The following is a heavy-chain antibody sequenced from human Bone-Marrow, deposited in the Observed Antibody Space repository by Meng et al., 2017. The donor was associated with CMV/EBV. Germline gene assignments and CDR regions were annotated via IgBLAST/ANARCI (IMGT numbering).Heavy chain of an antibody. CDR2: IYYSGTA. CDR3: ASWGPYYYGMDV. V-gene: IGHV4-61*01. Sequence: SETLSLTCIVSGDSVSSGSYYWSWIRQPPGKGLEWIGYIYYSGTANYNPSLKSRVTISVDTSKNQFSLKLSSVTAADTAVYYCASWGPYYYGMDVWGQGTTVTVSS. D-gene: IGHD3-16*01. J-gene: IGHJ6*02. CDR1: GDSVSSGSYY.